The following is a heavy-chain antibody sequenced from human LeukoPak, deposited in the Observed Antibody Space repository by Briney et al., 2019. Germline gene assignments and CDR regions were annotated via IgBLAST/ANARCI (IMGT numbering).Heavy chain of an antibody. V-gene: IGHV1-2*04. CDR2: INPNSGGT. CDR3: ARDGDYYYYGMDV. J-gene: IGHJ6*02. Sequence: GASVTVSCTASGYTFTGYYMHWVRQAPGQGLEWMGWINPNSGGTNYAQKFQGWVTMTRDTSISTAYMELSRLRSDDTAVYYCARDGDYYYYGMDVWGQGTTVTVSS. CDR1: GYTFTGYY. D-gene: IGHD3-10*01.